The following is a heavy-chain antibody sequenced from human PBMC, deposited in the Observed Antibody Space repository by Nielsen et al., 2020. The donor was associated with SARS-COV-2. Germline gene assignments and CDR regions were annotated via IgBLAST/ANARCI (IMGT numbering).Heavy chain of an antibody. CDR2: ISSSSSTI. V-gene: IGHV3-48*01. D-gene: IGHD3-16*01. Sequence: GESLKISCAASGFTFSSYSMNWVRQAPGKGLEWVSYISSSSSTIYYADSVKGRFTISRDNAKNSLYLQMNSLRAEDTAVYYCARVSAMITFGGVPDYWGQGTLVTVSS. CDR1: GFTFSSYS. J-gene: IGHJ4*02. CDR3: ARVSAMITFGGVPDY.